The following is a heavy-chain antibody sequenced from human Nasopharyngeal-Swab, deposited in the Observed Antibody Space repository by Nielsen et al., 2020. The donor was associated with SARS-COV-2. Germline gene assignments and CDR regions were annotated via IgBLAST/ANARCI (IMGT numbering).Heavy chain of an antibody. CDR3: TRDGLNGYYDSSGYPLRDGMDV. J-gene: IGHJ6*02. V-gene: IGHV3-48*02. CDR2: ITSISSTI. CDR1: QFNLTKYN. D-gene: IGHD3-22*01. Sequence: GESLKISCAASQFNLTKYNMHWVRQAPGKGLEWVSYITSISSTIYYADSVKGRFAISRDNAENALYLQMNSLRDEDTAVYYCTRDGLNGYYDSSGYPLRDGMDVWGQGTTVTVSS.